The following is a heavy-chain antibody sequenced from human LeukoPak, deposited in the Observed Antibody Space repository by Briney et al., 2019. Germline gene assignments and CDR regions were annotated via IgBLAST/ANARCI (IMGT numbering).Heavy chain of an antibody. CDR3: AKDNAVAGADPGY. V-gene: IGHV3-9*01. CDR2: ISWNSGSM. Sequence: PGGSLRLSCAASGFIFDDYAVHWVRQAPGKGLEWVSGISWNSGSMEYADSVKGRFTISRDNSKNTLYLQMNSLRAEDTAVYYCAKDNAVAGADPGYWGQGTLVTVSS. D-gene: IGHD6-19*01. CDR1: GFIFDDYA. J-gene: IGHJ4*02.